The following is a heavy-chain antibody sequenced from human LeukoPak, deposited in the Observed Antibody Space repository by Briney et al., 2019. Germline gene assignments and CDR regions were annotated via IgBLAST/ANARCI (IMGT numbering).Heavy chain of an antibody. D-gene: IGHD3-3*01. CDR3: ARPSGTIFGVVTPFDY. Sequence: ASVKVSCKASGYTFITYGINWVRQAPGQGLEWMGWINPNTGNPMYAQGFTGRFVFSLDTSVSTAYLQISSLKAEYTAVYYCARPSGTIFGVVTPFDYWGQGTLVTVSS. CDR1: GYTFITYG. V-gene: IGHV7-4-1*02. CDR2: INPNTGNP. J-gene: IGHJ4*02.